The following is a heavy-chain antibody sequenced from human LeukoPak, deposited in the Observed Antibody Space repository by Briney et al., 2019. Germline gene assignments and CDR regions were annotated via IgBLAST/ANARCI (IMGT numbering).Heavy chain of an antibody. J-gene: IGHJ4*02. Sequence: PSETLSLTCTVSGGSISSSSYYWGWIRQPAGKGLEWIGRIYTSGSTNYNPSLKSRVTISVDTSKNQFSLKLSSVTAADTAVYYCARDSGAILWFGEFDYWGQGTLVTVSS. CDR2: IYTSGST. V-gene: IGHV4-61*02. D-gene: IGHD3-10*01. CDR1: GGSISSSSYY. CDR3: ARDSGAILWFGEFDY.